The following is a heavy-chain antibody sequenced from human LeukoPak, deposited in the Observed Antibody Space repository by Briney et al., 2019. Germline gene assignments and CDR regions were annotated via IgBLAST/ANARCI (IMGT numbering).Heavy chain of an antibody. J-gene: IGHJ5*02. CDR3: AREISSWYRTEGRFDP. CDR1: GFTFSSYW. Sequence: GGSLRLSCAASGFTFSSYWMTWVRQAPGKGLEWVANIKQDGSEKYYVDSVRGRFTISRDNAKSSLYLQMNSLRVEDTAVYYCAREISSWYRTEGRFDPWGQGTLVTVSS. V-gene: IGHV3-7*01. D-gene: IGHD6-13*01. CDR2: IKQDGSEK.